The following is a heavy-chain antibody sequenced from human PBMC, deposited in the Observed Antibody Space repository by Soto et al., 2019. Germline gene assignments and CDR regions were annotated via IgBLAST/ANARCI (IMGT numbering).Heavy chain of an antibody. CDR3: AWGMMAGHLDY. CDR1: ECSFISYW. Sequence: GEPLQICWKGSECSFISYWSSWVRQMPGKGLEWMGRIDPSDSYTNYSPSFQGHVTISADKSISTAYLQWSSLKASDTAMYYCAWGMMAGHLDYWGQGTLVTVSS. D-gene: IGHD6-19*01. V-gene: IGHV5-10-1*01. CDR2: IDPSDSYT. J-gene: IGHJ4*02.